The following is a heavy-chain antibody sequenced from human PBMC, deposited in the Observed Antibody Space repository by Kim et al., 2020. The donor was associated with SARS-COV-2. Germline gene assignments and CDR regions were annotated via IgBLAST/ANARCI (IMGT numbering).Heavy chain of an antibody. V-gene: IGHV1-24*01. J-gene: IGHJ4*02. D-gene: IGHD6-13*01. CDR3: ATGIRSKVWQQLVPDY. CDR2: FDPEDGET. CDR1: GYTLTELS. Sequence: ASVKVSCKVSGYTLTELSMHWVRQAPGKGLEWMGGFDPEDGETIYAQKFQGRVTMTEDTSTDTAYMELSSLRSEDTAVYYCATGIRSKVWQQLVPDYWGQGTLVTVSS.